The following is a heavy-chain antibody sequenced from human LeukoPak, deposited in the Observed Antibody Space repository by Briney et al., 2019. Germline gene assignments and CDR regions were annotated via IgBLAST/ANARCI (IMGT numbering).Heavy chain of an antibody. J-gene: IGHJ6*03. Sequence: SETLSLTCTVSGYSISSGYYWGWIRQPPGKGLEWIGSIYHSGSTYYNPSLKSRVTISVDTSKNQFSLKLSSVTAADTAVYYCARVNTTPIVYYYYYMDVWGKGTTVTVSS. D-gene: IGHD1-26*01. CDR3: ARVNTTPIVYYYYYMDV. V-gene: IGHV4-38-2*02. CDR1: GYSISSGYY. CDR2: IYHSGST.